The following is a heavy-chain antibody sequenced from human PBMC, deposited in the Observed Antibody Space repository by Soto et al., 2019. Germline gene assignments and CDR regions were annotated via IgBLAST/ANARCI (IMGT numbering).Heavy chain of an antibody. CDR1: GFTFSSYI. CDR3: ARDQPGYSYGYGLGY. CDR2: ISSSSSYI. J-gene: IGHJ4*02. D-gene: IGHD5-18*01. V-gene: IGHV3-21*01. Sequence: EVQLVESGGGLVKPGGSLRLSCAASGFTFSSYIMNWVRQAPGKGLEWVSSISSSSSYIYYEDSVKGRFTISRDNAKNSLYLQMNRLRAEDTAVYYCARDQPGYSYGYGLGYWGRGTLVTVSS.